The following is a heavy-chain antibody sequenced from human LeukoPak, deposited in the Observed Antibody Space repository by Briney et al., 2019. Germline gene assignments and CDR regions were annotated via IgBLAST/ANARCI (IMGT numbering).Heavy chain of an antibody. CDR3: AKGPHSFLSPVVVDFDQ. V-gene: IGHV3-23*01. CDR1: GFTFADYA. Sequence: GGSLRLSCAASGFTFADYAMNWFRQAPGKGLEWVSAIRARAGSTYYGDSVKGRFAVSRDNSKNTLYLQMNSLRAEDTAVYYCAKGPHSFLSPVVVDFDQWGQGTLVIVSS. J-gene: IGHJ4*02. CDR2: IRARAGST. D-gene: IGHD2-15*01.